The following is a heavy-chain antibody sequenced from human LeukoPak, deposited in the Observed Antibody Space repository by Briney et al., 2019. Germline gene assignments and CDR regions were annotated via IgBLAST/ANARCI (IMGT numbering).Heavy chain of an antibody. V-gene: IGHV4-30-4*01. Sequence: SETLPLTCNVSGGSISSANVYWSWIRQPPGKGLEWIGYISYSGSTYYNASLKSRVTISFDTSNNRFSLKLTSMTAADTAIYFCARVDMATIFDYWGQGALVTVSS. CDR3: ARVDMATIFDY. CDR2: ISYSGST. D-gene: IGHD5-24*01. J-gene: IGHJ4*02. CDR1: GGSISSANVY.